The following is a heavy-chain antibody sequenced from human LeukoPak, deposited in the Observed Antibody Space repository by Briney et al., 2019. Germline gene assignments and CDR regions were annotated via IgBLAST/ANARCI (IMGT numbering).Heavy chain of an antibody. J-gene: IGHJ3*02. Sequence: GGSLRLSCAASGFTFSSYSMNWVRQAPGKGLEWVSSISSSSSYIYYADSVKGRFTISRDNAKNSLYLQMNSLRAEDTAVYYCAKDYIHIGSSGLHTGAFDIWGQGTMVTVSS. CDR2: ISSSSSYI. CDR1: GFTFSSYS. CDR3: AKDYIHIGSSGLHTGAFDI. D-gene: IGHD2-21*01. V-gene: IGHV3-21*01.